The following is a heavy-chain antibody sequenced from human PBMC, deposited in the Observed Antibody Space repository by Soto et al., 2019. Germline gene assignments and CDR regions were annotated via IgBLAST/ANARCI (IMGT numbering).Heavy chain of an antibody. CDR2: IYCSGST. D-gene: IGHD6-13*01. J-gene: IGHJ5*02. V-gene: IGHV4-39*01. Sequence: QLQLQESGPGLVKPSETLSLTCTVSGGSISSSSYYWGWIRQPPGKGLEWIGSIYCSGSTYYNPSLKSRVTISVDTSKNQFSLKLSSVTAADTAVYYCARHGIGSSWYPGWFDPWGQGTLVTVSS. CDR1: GGSISSSSYY. CDR3: ARHGIGSSWYPGWFDP.